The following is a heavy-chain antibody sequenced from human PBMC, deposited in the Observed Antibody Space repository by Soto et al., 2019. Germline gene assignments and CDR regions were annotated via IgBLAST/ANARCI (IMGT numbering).Heavy chain of an antibody. D-gene: IGHD2-15*01. V-gene: IGHV3-23*01. CDR1: GFTFSSYA. CDR2: ISGSGGST. Sequence: PGGSLRLSCAASGFTFSSYAMTWVRQAPGKGLEWVSGISGSGGSTYYADSVKGRFTISRGNSKNTLYLQLNSLRAEDTAVYYCAKNRLGYCSGASCYPGVDYWGQGTLVTVSS. J-gene: IGHJ4*02. CDR3: AKNRLGYCSGASCYPGVDY.